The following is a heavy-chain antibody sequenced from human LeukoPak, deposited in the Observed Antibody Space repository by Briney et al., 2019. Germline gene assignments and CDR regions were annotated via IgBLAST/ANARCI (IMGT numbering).Heavy chain of an antibody. J-gene: IGHJ2*01. Sequence: PWATLSLTAPASGGSIDSHYWGWIRPPPGKGLEWIGYIYYSGSTNYNPSLKRRVTISVDTSKNQFSLKLSFVTAADTAVYYCASVRWDTAMDTTYWYFDLWGRGTLVTVSS. CDR2: IYYSGST. CDR1: GGSIDSHY. D-gene: IGHD5-18*01. V-gene: IGHV4-59*11. CDR3: ASVRWDTAMDTTYWYFDL.